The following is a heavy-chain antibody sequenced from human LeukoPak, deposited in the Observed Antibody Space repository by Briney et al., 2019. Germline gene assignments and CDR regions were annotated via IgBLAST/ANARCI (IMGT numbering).Heavy chain of an antibody. V-gene: IGHV3-13*01. Sequence: GGSLRLSCAASGFSFTTYDMHWFRHAAGKGLEWVSSVDVTGATYYPGSVKGRFTISRENAKSSLFLQMNSLRAGDTAVYYCVREALGFRYTYFDSWGQGTLVTVSS. J-gene: IGHJ4*02. D-gene: IGHD3-16*02. CDR1: GFSFTTYD. CDR2: VDVTGAT. CDR3: VREALGFRYTYFDS.